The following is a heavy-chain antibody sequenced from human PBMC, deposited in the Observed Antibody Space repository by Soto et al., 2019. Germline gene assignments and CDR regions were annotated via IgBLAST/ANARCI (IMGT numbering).Heavy chain of an antibody. CDR1: GGTFSSYA. CDR3: ARASCQLEIDYCADMDI. CDR2: IIPIFGTA. Sequence: ASVKVSCKASGGTFSSYAISWVRQAPGQGLEWMGGIIPIFGTANYAQKFQGRVTITADESTSTAYMELSSLRSEDTAVYYCARASCQLEIDYCADMDILGRGATVTVS. D-gene: IGHD4-17*01. J-gene: IGHJ6*02. V-gene: IGHV1-69*13.